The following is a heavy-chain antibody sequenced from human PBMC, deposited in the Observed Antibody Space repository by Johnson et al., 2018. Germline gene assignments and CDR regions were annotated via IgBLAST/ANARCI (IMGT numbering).Heavy chain of an antibody. CDR2: ISGSGGST. J-gene: IGHJ6*04. CDR1: GFTFDDYA. V-gene: IGHV3-23*04. D-gene: IGHD2-21*01. Sequence: VQLVESGGGLVQPGRSXRLSCAASGFTFDDYAMHWVRQAPGKGLEWVSAISGSGGSTYYADPVKGRFTISRDNSKNTLYLQMNSLRAEDTAVYYCATPTPLFRDRLRMDVWGKGTTVTVSS. CDR3: ATPTPLFRDRLRMDV.